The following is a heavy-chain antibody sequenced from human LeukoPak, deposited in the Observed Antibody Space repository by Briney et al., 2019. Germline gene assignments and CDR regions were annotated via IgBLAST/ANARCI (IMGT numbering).Heavy chain of an antibody. Sequence: SETLSLTCTVSGGSISSSSYYWGWIRQPPGKGLEWIGSIYYSGSTYYNPSLKSRVTISVDRSKNQFSLKLSSVTAADTAVYYCAKEGWELRSSYFDYWGQGTLVTVSS. CDR2: IYYSGST. V-gene: IGHV4-39*07. D-gene: IGHD1-26*01. CDR1: GGSISSSSYY. CDR3: AKEGWELRSSYFDY. J-gene: IGHJ4*02.